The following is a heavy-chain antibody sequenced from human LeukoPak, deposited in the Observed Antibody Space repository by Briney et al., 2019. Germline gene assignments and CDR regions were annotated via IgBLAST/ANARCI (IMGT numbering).Heavy chain of an antibody. V-gene: IGHV3-30*04. Sequence: GGSLRLSCAASGFTFSSYAMHWVRQAPGKGLEWGAVISYDGSNKYYADSVKGRFTISRDNSKNTLYLQMNSLRAEDTAVYYCARARSKGCSSTSCYASSYYYYGMDVWGKGTTVTVSS. D-gene: IGHD2-2*01. CDR2: ISYDGSNK. CDR1: GFTFSSYA. J-gene: IGHJ6*04. CDR3: ARARSKGCSSTSCYASSYYYYGMDV.